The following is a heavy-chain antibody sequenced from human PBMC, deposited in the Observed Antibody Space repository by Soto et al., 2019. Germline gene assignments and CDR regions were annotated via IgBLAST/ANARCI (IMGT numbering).Heavy chain of an antibody. Sequence: QVQPVESGGGVVQPGRSLRLSCTAAGITLSTYGMHWVRQAPGKGLEWVAGISYDGNIKDYADSVKGRFTISRDNSKNTLYVQMNSLRAEDTAVYYCAGGDSGHYCFDYWGHGTLVTVSS. D-gene: IGHD2-21*02. CDR2: ISYDGNIK. CDR1: GITLSTYG. CDR3: AGGDSGHYCFDY. J-gene: IGHJ4*01. V-gene: IGHV3-30*03.